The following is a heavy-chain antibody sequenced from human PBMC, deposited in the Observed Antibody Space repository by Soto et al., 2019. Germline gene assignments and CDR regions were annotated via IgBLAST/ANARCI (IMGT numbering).Heavy chain of an antibody. J-gene: IGHJ3*02. V-gene: IGHV4-59*01. Sequence: SETLSLTCTVSAASFSKYYWSWIRQPPGKGLEWIGYIYFNGNTNYNPSLKRRVTISIDTSKKQISLNLTSVTDADTAVYYCAIKDIVVVPAAMEAFDIWGQGTMVTVSS. CDR3: AIKDIVVVPAAMEAFDI. D-gene: IGHD2-2*01. CDR1: AASFSKYY. CDR2: IYFNGNT.